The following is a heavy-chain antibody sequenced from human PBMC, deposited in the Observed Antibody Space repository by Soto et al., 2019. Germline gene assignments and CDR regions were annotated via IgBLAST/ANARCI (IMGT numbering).Heavy chain of an antibody. D-gene: IGHD2-2*01. V-gene: IGHV3-74*01. J-gene: IGHJ3*01. CDR1: GFTFSSSW. Sequence: VQLVESGGGLVQPGGSLRLSCAASGFTFSSSWMHWVRQAPGKGLVWVSRIMTDGSTTSYTDSVKGRFTISRDNAKNTLYLQMDSLRAEDTAVYYCTRDGRAMTTAAHDGFDLWGQGTVVTVSS. CDR2: IMTDGSTT. CDR3: TRDGRAMTTAAHDGFDL.